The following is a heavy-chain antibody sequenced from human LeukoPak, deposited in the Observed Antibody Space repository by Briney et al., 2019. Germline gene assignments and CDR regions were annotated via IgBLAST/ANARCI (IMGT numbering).Heavy chain of an antibody. V-gene: IGHV4-4*09. D-gene: IGHD4-11*01. Sequence: SETLSLTCTVSGGSISGGYWSWIRQPPGRGLEWIGYVYTRGSTNYNPSLKSRVTISVDTSKSQFALKLSSVTAADTAVYYCAKSYFDYSTYYSYYFNLWGQGALVTVSS. CDR2: VYTRGST. CDR1: GGSISGGY. CDR3: AKSYFDYSTYYSYYFNL. J-gene: IGHJ4*02.